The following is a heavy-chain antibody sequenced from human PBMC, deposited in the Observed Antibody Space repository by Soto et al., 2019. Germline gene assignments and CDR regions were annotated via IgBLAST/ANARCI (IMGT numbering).Heavy chain of an antibody. CDR2: IIPIFGTA. CDR3: ARGFDVAAAGPGPYYYFGGMDV. CDR1: GGTFSSYA. V-gene: IGHV1-69*13. D-gene: IGHD6-13*01. Sequence: AASVKVSCKASGGTFSSYATSWVRQAPGQGLEWMGGIIPIFGTANYAQKFQGRVTITADESTSTAYMELSSLRSEDTAVYYCARGFDVAAAGPGPYYYFGGMDVWFRGTTVTVS. J-gene: IGHJ6*02.